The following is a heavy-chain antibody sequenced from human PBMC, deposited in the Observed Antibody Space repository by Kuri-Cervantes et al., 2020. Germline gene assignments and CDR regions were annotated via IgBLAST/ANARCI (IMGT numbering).Heavy chain of an antibody. CDR1: GGALSTNA. V-gene: IGHV1-69*13. CDR3: ATRSPYGSGPVGDYYRMDV. CDR2: IIPAYGAI. D-gene: IGHD3-10*01. J-gene: IGHJ6*02. Sequence: SVKVSCKASGGALSTNAVSWMRQAPGQGLEWMGGIIPAYGAINYAQKFQGRVTISADQVTSTAYMDLSSLTSEDTAVYYCATRSPYGSGPVGDYYRMDVWGQGTTVTVSS.